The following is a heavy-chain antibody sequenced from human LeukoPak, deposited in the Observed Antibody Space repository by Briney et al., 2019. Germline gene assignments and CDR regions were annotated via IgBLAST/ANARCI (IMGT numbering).Heavy chain of an antibody. CDR1: GRSFSGYY. CDR2: INHSGST. Sequence: SETLSLTCAVYGRSFSGYYWSWIRQPPGKGLEWIGEINHSGSTNYNPSLKSRVTISVDTSKNQFSLKLSSVTAADTAVYYCARHPTMIVVDVWGQGTLVTVSS. D-gene: IGHD3-22*01. V-gene: IGHV4-34*01. CDR3: ARHPTMIVVDV. J-gene: IGHJ4*02.